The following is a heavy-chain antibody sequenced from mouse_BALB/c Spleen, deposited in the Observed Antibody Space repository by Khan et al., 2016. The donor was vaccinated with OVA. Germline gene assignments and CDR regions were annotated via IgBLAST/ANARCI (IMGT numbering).Heavy chain of an antibody. CDR2: IWSDGST. V-gene: IGHV2-6-1*01. J-gene: IGHJ4*01. CDR1: GFSLTNYG. CDR3: ARQPYYHYNIMDY. D-gene: IGHD2-10*01. Sequence: QVQLKQSGPGLVAPSQSLSITCTISGFSLTNYGVHWVRQPPGKGLEWLVVIWSDGSTTYNSPLKSRLTISKDNSKSQVFLKMNSLQTDDTAMYFCARQPYYHYNIMDYWGQGPSVTVSS.